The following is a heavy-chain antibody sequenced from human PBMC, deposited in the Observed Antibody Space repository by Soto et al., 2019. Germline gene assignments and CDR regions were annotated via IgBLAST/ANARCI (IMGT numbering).Heavy chain of an antibody. CDR1: GFTFSSDA. J-gene: IGHJ4*02. D-gene: IGHD3-16*01. CDR3: AKPRGGVGPWLDGFDW. Sequence: EVQLLESGGGLVQPGGSLRLSCAASGFTFSSDAVSGVRQAPGKGLQWVSRLSGNGGVTYYAESVKGLFTISRDNSKNTLYLQMNSLRAEDTAVYYCAKPRGGVGPWLDGFDWWGQGTLVTVSS. CDR2: LSGNGGVT. V-gene: IGHV3-23*01.